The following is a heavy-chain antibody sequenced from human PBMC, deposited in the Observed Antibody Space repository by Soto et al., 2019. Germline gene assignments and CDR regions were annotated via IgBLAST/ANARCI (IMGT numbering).Heavy chain of an antibody. CDR2: INHSGST. CDR1: GGSFSGYY. D-gene: IGHD3-9*01. V-gene: IGHV4-34*01. CDR3: ARGGPHLLRYFDWSPFDY. J-gene: IGHJ4*02. Sequence: ETLSLTCAVYGGSFSGYYWSWIRQPPGEGLEWIGEINHSGSTNYNPSLKSRVTISVDTSKNQFSLKLSSVTAADTAVYYCARGGPHLLRYFDWSPFDYWGQGTLVTVSS.